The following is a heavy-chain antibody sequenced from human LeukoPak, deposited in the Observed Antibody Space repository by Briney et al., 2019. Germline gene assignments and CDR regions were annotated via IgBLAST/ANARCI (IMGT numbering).Heavy chain of an antibody. D-gene: IGHD3-9*01. CDR1: GGAISNSQHY. Sequence: SETLSLTCSVSGGAISNSQHYWGWIRQPPGKGLGWVGSLYYSGTTYYNPSLKSRATISGDMSKNQFSLKLRSVTAADTAIYYCASDILRYFDANDAFDIWGQGTTVIVS. J-gene: IGHJ3*02. V-gene: IGHV4-39*01. CDR3: ASDILRYFDANDAFDI. CDR2: LYYSGTT.